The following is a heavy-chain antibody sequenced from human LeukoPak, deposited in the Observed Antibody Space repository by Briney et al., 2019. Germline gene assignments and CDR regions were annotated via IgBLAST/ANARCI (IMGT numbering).Heavy chain of an antibody. CDR2: IYTTGSA. J-gene: IGHJ4*02. CDR1: GGSISDYY. CDR3: ARGPPPDFDC. Sequence: PSETLSLTCTVSGGSISDYYWSWIRQPAGKGLEWIGRIYTTGSADYNPSLKSRVTMSVDTSKNQFSLKLSSVTAADTAVYYCARGPPPDFDCWGQGTLVTVSS. V-gene: IGHV4-4*07.